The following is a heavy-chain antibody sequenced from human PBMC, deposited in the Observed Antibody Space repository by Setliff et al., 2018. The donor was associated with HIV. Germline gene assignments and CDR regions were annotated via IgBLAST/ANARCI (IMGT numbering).Heavy chain of an antibody. D-gene: IGHD4-17*01. J-gene: IGHJ6*03. CDR3: ARGNDNGQRGGNYYFMDV. V-gene: IGHV4-38-2*01. Sequence: SETLSLTCAVSGYSISSGYYWAWIRQPPGKGLEWIGHIYYSGDTNYSPSLTSRVTISMDTSKNQFSLKLTSVTAADTAVYYCARGNDNGQRGGNYYFMDVWDKGTTVTVSS. CDR2: IYYSGDT. CDR1: GYSISSGYY.